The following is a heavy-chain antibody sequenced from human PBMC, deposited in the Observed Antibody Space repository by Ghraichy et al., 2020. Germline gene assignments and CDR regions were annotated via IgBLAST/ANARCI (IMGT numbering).Heavy chain of an antibody. V-gene: IGHV4-31*03. CDR1: GASIRSDGYY. CDR2: ISSSGDT. J-gene: IGHJ4*02. D-gene: IGHD3-22*01. CDR3: AREGDYYDSSGYH. Sequence: SQTLSLTCSVSGASIRSDGYYWSWLRQHPGKGPEWIGHISSSGDTSYSPSLRSRVTIAIDTSGNRFSMELTSVTLADTAVYYCAREGDYYDSSGYHWGQGTLVTVSS.